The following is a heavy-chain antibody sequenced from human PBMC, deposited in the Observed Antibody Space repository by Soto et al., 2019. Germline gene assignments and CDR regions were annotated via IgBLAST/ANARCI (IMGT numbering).Heavy chain of an antibody. J-gene: IGHJ4*02. CDR3: ARGSMGIAVAGFDY. V-gene: IGHV1-24*01. CDR2: FDPEDGET. CDR1: GYPLTELS. Sequence: ASVKASTKVSGYPLTELSIHWVRQAPGKGLEWMGGFDPEDGETIYAQKFQGRVTMTEDTSTDTAYMELSRLKSDDTAVYYCARGSMGIAVAGFDYWGQGTLVTVSS. D-gene: IGHD6-19*01.